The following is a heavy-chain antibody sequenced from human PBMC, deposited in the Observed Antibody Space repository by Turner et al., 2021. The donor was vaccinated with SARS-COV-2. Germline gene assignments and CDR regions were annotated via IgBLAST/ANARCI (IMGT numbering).Heavy chain of an antibody. CDR1: RYTFTGYY. Sequence: QVQLVQSGAEVKKPGASLKVSCKASRYTFTGYYMHWARQAPGQGLEWMGWINPNSGGTNYAQKFQGRVTMTRDTSISTVYMELSRLRSDDTAVYYCARGPAVFGVVIMGYWGQGTLVTVSS. J-gene: IGHJ4*02. V-gene: IGHV1-2*02. CDR3: ARGPAVFGVVIMGY. D-gene: IGHD3-3*01. CDR2: INPNSGGT.